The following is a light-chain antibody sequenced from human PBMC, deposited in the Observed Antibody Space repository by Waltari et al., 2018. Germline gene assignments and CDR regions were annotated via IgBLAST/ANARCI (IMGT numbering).Light chain of an antibody. V-gene: IGLV1-40*01. CDR3: QSYDSSLSRYV. J-gene: IGLJ1*01. CDR2: GNS. CDR1: SSNIGANYD. Sequence: QSVLTQPPSVSGAPGQRVTISCTGSSSNIGANYDVHWYQQVPGTAPKRLIYGNSNRPSGVPDRFSASKSGTSASLAITGLQADDEADYYCQSYDSSLSRYVFGSGTEVTVL.